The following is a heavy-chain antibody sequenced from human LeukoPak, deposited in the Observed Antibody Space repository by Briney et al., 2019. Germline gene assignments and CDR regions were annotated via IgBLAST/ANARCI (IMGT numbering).Heavy chain of an antibody. J-gene: IGHJ4*02. CDR3: VRNNNNDY. V-gene: IGHV3-30*02. CDR2: ISYDGSTK. D-gene: IGHD2/OR15-2a*01. Sequence: GGSLRLPCAASGFTFSSYGMHWVRQAPGKGLEWVAFISYDGSTKTYADSVKGRFTTSRDISLHLQMNSLRAEDTAVYYCVRNNNNDYWGQGTLVTVSS. CDR1: GFTFSSYG.